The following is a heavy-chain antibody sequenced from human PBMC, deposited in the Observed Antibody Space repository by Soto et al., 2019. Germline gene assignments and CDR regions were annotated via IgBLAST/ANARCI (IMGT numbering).Heavy chain of an antibody. CDR1: GYTFTAYY. D-gene: IGHD3-10*01. V-gene: IGHV1-2*02. CDR2: INPNSGGT. CDR3: VCGGLVIY. Sequence: SVKVSCKASGYTFTAYYVHWVRQAPGQGLEWMGWINPNSGGTNYAQKFQGRVTMTRDTSISTGYMELSRLRFDDTAVYYCVCGGLVIYWGQGTLVTVSS. J-gene: IGHJ4*02.